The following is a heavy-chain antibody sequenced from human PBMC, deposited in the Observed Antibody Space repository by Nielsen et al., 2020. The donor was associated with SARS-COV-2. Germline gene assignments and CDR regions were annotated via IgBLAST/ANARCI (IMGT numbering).Heavy chain of an antibody. D-gene: IGHD3-10*01. CDR2: IKSKTDGGTT. CDR3: TNGSGKY. Sequence: ETLSLTCAASGFTFSNAWMSWVRQAPGKGLEWVGRIKSKTDGGTTDYAAPVKGRFTISRDDSKNTLYLQMNSLKTEDTAVYYCTNGSGKYWGQGTLVTVSS. J-gene: IGHJ4*02. CDR1: GFTFSNAW. V-gene: IGHV3-15*01.